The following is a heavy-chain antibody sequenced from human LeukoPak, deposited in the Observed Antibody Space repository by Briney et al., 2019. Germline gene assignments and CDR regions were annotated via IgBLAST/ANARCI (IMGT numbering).Heavy chain of an antibody. CDR3: ARGPAYYYDSSAITLYGMDV. Sequence: ASVKVSCKASGYTFTSYDINWVRQATGQGLEWMGWMNPNSGNTGYAQKFQGRVTMTRNTSISTAYMELSSLRSEDTAVYYCARGPAYYYDSSAITLYGMDVWGQGTTVTVS. CDR1: GYTFTSYD. CDR2: MNPNSGNT. D-gene: IGHD3-22*01. J-gene: IGHJ6*02. V-gene: IGHV1-8*01.